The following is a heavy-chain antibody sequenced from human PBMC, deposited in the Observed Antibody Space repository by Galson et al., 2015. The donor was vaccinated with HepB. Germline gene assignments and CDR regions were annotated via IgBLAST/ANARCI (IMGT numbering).Heavy chain of an antibody. CDR2: ISYDGSNK. CDR1: GFTFSSYG. Sequence: SLRLSCAASGFTFSSYGMHWVRQAPGKGLEGVAVISYDGSNKYYADSVKGRFTISRDNSKNTLYLQMNSLRAEDTAVYYCAKDPGHLTGQDFDYWGQGTLVTVSS. J-gene: IGHJ4*02. D-gene: IGHD4/OR15-4a*01. CDR3: AKDPGHLTGQDFDY. V-gene: IGHV3-30*18.